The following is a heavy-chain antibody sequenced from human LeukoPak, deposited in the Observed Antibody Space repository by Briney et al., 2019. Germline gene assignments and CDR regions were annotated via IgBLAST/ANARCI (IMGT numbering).Heavy chain of an antibody. CDR3: ARGVRIAVAGNIDY. CDR1: GFTFSSYG. D-gene: IGHD6-19*01. CDR2: IRYDGSNK. J-gene: IGHJ4*02. V-gene: IGHV3-30*02. Sequence: GGSLRLSCAASGFTFSSYGMHWVRQAPGKGLEWVAFIRYDGSNKYYADSVRGRFTISRDNSKNTLYLQMNSLRAEDMAVYYCARGVRIAVAGNIDYWGQGTLVTVSS.